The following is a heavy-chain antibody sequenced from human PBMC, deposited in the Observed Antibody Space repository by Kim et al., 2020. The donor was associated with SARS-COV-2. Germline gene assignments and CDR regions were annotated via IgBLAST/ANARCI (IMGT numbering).Heavy chain of an antibody. V-gene: IGHV3-23*01. Sequence: KGRFTISRDNSKNTLYLQMNSLRAEDTAVYYCAKVGSGYYDSSGYDSFDYWGQGTLVTVSS. D-gene: IGHD3-22*01. CDR3: AKVGSGYYDSSGYDSFDY. J-gene: IGHJ4*02.